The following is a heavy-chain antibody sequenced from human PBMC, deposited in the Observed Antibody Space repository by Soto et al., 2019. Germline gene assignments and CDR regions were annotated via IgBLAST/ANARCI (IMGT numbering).Heavy chain of an antibody. CDR2: ISGSGGST. D-gene: IGHD4-4*01. CDR1: GFTFSSYA. Sequence: EVQLLESGGGLVQPGGSLRLSCAASGFTFSSYAMSWVRQAPGKGLEWVSAISGSGGSTYYADSVKGRFTISRDNSKNTLYLQMNSLRAEDTAVYYCAKGRYSHLSGYYYYMDVWGKGTTVTVSS. J-gene: IGHJ6*03. CDR3: AKGRYSHLSGYYYYMDV. V-gene: IGHV3-23*01.